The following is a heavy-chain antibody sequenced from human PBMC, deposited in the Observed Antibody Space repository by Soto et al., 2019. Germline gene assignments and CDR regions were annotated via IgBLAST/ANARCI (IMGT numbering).Heavy chain of an antibody. Sequence: QVQLQESGPGLVKPSQTLSLTCTVSGDSISSGGYYWSWIRQHPGKGLERIGYIYDNGGAYYSPSLKGRVVISVDRSENKFSLRLGSVTAADTAVYYCARVKGRTTRRAFDSWGQGSLVTVSS. J-gene: IGHJ4*02. CDR3: ARVKGRTTRRAFDS. CDR2: IYDNGGA. CDR1: GDSISSGGYY. V-gene: IGHV4-31*03. D-gene: IGHD1-7*01.